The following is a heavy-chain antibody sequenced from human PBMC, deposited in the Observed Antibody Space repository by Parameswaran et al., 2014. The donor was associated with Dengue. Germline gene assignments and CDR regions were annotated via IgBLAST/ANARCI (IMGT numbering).Heavy chain of an antibody. D-gene: IGHD2-15*01. J-gene: IGHJ5*02. V-gene: IGHV1-8*01. CDR2: MNPNSGNT. CDR3: ARRAYPRGSYTRFDP. Sequence: WVRQAPGQGLEWMGWMNPNSGNTGYAQKFQGRVTMTRNTSISTAYMEPSSLRSEDTAVYYCARRAYPRGSYTRFDPWGQGTLVTVSS.